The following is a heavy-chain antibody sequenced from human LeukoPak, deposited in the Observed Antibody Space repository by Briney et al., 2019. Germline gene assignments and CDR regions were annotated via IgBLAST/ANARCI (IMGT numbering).Heavy chain of an antibody. CDR2: IYYSGST. J-gene: IGHJ6*02. CDR1: GGSISSSSYY. D-gene: IGHD2-2*01. Sequence: SETLSLTCTVSGGSISSSSYYWGWIRQPPGKGLEWSGSIYYSGSTYYNPSLKSRVTISVDTSKNQFSLKLSSVTAADTAVYYCARHRGSTSCYPPRACYYYYYGMDVWGQGTTVTVSS. CDR3: ARHRGSTSCYPPRACYYYYYGMDV. V-gene: IGHV4-39*01.